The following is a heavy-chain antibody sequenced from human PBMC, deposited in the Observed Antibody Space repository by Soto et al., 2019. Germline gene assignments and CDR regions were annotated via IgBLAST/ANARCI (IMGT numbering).Heavy chain of an antibody. Sequence: GGSLRLSCAASGFTFSSYSMNWVRQAPGKGLEWVSSISSSSSYKYYADSVKGRFTISRNNAKNSLYLQMNSLSAEDTAVYYCARGGQQLVPYYMDVWGKGTTVTVSS. CDR2: ISSSSSYK. CDR1: GFTFSSYS. D-gene: IGHD6-13*01. V-gene: IGHV3-21*01. CDR3: ARGGQQLVPYYMDV. J-gene: IGHJ6*03.